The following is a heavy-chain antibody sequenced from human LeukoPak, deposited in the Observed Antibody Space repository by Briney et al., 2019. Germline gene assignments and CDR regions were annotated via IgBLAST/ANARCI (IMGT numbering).Heavy chain of an antibody. J-gene: IGHJ4*02. Sequence: PSETLSLTCTVSGGSISSSSYYWGWIRQPPGKGLEWIGSIYYSGSTYYNPSLKSRVTISVDTSKNQFSLKLSSVTAADTAVYYCARARGVFGVVIIDYWGQGTLVTVSS. CDR3: ARARGVFGVVIIDY. V-gene: IGHV4-39*07. CDR1: GGSISSSSYY. D-gene: IGHD3-3*01. CDR2: IYYSGST.